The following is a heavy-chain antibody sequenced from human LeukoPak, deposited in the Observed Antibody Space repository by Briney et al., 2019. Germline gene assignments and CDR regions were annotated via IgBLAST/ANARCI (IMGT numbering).Heavy chain of an antibody. CDR1: GGTFSSYS. CDR3: ASWYYYGSVGFDY. CDR2: INPNSGWT. D-gene: IGHD3-10*01. J-gene: IGHJ4*02. V-gene: IGHV1-2*06. Sequence: AVKVSCKASGGTFSSYSISWVRQAPAPGLEGMGRINPNSGWTNYAQKFQGRVTMTRDTSISTAYMELSRLRSDDTAVYYCASWYYYGSVGFDYWGQGTLVTVSS.